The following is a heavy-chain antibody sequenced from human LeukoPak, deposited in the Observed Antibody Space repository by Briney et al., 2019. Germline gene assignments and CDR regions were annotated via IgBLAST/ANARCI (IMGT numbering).Heavy chain of an antibody. Sequence: PSQTLSLTCTVSGGSISSGSYYWSWIRQPAGKGLEWIGRIYTSGGTNYNPSLKSRVTISVDTSKNQFSLKLSSVTAADTAVYYCARVYRQLGAFDYWGQGTLVTVSS. V-gene: IGHV4-61*02. CDR3: ARVYRQLGAFDY. CDR2: IYTSGGT. D-gene: IGHD6-6*01. J-gene: IGHJ4*02. CDR1: GGSISSGSYY.